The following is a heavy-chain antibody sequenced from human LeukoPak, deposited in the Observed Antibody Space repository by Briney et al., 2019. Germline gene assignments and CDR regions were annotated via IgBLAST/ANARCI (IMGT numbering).Heavy chain of an antibody. Sequence: SETLSLTCTVSGGSISSDYWSWFRQSPGKGLEWIGYIYNRGSTNYNPSLKSRVTISVDTPKNQFSLKLNSVTAADTAVYYCARDKGCMDVWGQGTTVTV. CDR2: IYNRGST. CDR3: ARDKGCMDV. CDR1: GGSISSDY. J-gene: IGHJ6*02. V-gene: IGHV4-59*01.